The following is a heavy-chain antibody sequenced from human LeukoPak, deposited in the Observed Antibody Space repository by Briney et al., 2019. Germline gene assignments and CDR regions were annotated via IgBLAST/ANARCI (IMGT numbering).Heavy chain of an antibody. Sequence: SESLSLTCTVSGVFISSYYWSWIRQPPGKGLEWIGYIYYSGSTNYNPSLKSRVTISVDTSKNQFSLKLSSVAAADTAVYYCASSGIAAASSDYWGQGTLVTVSS. CDR3: ASSGIAAASSDY. CDR1: GVFISSYY. V-gene: IGHV4-59*08. J-gene: IGHJ4*02. D-gene: IGHD6-13*01. CDR2: IYYSGST.